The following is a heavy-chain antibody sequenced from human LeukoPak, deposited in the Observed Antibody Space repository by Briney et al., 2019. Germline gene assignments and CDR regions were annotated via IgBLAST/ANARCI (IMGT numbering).Heavy chain of an antibody. CDR3: ARDYFDSSDYPQTYYYYYMDV. J-gene: IGHJ6*03. V-gene: IGHV3-21*01. D-gene: IGHD3-22*01. CDR2: ISSTSTFI. CDR1: GFTFSRDS. Sequence: GGSLRLSCAAPGFTFSRDSMNWVRQAPGKGLEWVASISSTSTFIYSADSVKGRFTISRDTAKSSLFLQMNSLRAEDTAIYYCARDYFDSSDYPQTYYYYYMDVWGKGTTVTVSS.